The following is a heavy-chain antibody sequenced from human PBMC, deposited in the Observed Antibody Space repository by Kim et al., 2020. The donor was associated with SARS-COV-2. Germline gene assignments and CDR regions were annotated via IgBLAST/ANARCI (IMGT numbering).Heavy chain of an antibody. CDR1: GFTFSSYS. CDR3: ARAGGYDILDY. CDR2: ISSSSSTI. V-gene: IGHV3-48*04. Sequence: GGSLRLSCAASGFTFSSYSMNWVRQAPGKGLEWVSYISSSSSTIYYADSVKGRFTISRDNAKNSLYLQMNSLRAEDTAVYYCARAGGYDILDYWGQGTLVTVSS. D-gene: IGHD5-12*01. J-gene: IGHJ4*02.